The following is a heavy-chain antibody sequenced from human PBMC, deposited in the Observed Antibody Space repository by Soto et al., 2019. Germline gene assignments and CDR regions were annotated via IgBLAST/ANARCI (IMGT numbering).Heavy chain of an antibody. V-gene: IGHV3-23*01. CDR2: ITGSGGGT. J-gene: IGHJ4*02. CDR3: AKRALTAAGLDY. D-gene: IGHD6-13*01. CDR1: GFTFSNYA. Sequence: EVQLLESGGGLVQPGGSLRLSCAASGFTFSNYAMTWVRQAPGKGLEWVSVITGSGGGTYFVDSVKGRFTIARDNSMNTVYLQMTSLRAEDPAVYYCAKRALTAAGLDYWGQGPLVTVSS.